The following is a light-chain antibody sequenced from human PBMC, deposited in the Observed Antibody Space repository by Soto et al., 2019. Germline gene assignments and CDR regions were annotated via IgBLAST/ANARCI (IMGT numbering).Light chain of an antibody. V-gene: IGKV1-9*01. CDR1: QGISSY. J-gene: IGKJ3*01. CDR2: AAS. Sequence: DIQLTQSPSFLSASVGDRVTITCRASQGISSYLAWYQQTPGKAPKLLIYAASTLQSGVPSRFSGSGSGTEFTLTISSLQPEDFATYYCQHLNSYPRTFGPGTKVDIK. CDR3: QHLNSYPRT.